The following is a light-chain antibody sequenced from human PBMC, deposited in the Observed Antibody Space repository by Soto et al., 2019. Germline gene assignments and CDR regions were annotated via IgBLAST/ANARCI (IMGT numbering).Light chain of an antibody. CDR2: AAS. CDR3: QQFGGLPRT. J-gene: IGKJ1*01. CDR1: QSVSNNY. V-gene: IGKV3-20*01. Sequence: EVVLTQSPGTLSLSPGERATLSCRASQSVSNNYLAWYQQKLGQPPRLLIFAASNRATGIPDRFSGSGSGTDFSLTISRVEPEDFAVYYCQQFGGLPRTFGQGTKVEF.